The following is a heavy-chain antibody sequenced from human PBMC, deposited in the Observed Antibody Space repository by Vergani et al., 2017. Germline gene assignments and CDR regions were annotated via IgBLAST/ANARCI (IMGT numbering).Heavy chain of an antibody. CDR2: IYYSGST. CDR3: ARALLGNYYYMDV. CDR1: GGSISSYY. D-gene: IGHD2-21*02. J-gene: IGHJ6*03. Sequence: QVQLQESGPGLVKPSETLSLTCTVSGGSISSYYWSWIRQPPGTGLEWIGYIYYSGSTNYNPSLKSRVTISVDTSKNQFSLKLSSVTAADTAVYYCARALLGNYYYMDVWGKGTTVTVSS. V-gene: IGHV4-59*01.